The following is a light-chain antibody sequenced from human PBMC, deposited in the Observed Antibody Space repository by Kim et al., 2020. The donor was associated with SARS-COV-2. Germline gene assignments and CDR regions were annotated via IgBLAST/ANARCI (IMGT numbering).Light chain of an antibody. CDR2: GKN. Sequence: ALGHTVTIRCQGDSLRTYYATWYQQQPGQAPVLVIYGKNNRPSGIPDRFSGSSSRNTASLTITRAQAEDEADYYCKSRDSSGNHLVFGGGTKLTVL. CDR1: SLRTYY. J-gene: IGLJ2*01. CDR3: KSRDSSGNHLV. V-gene: IGLV3-19*01.